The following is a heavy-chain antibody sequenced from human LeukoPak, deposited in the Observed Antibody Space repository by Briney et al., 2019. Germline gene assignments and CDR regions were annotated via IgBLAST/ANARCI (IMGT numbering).Heavy chain of an antibody. J-gene: IGHJ4*02. CDR1: GFTFSSYA. Sequence: AGGSLRLSCAASGFTFSSYAMSWVRQAPGKGLEWVSAISGSGGSTYYADSVKGRFTISRDNSKNTLYLQMNSLRAEDTAVYYCAKGTTMVRGVIMDFDYWGQGTLVTVSS. CDR2: ISGSGGST. V-gene: IGHV3-23*01. D-gene: IGHD3-10*01. CDR3: AKGTTMVRGVIMDFDY.